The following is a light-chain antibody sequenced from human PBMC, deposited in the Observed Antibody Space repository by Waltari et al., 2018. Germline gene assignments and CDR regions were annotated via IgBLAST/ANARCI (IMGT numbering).Light chain of an antibody. V-gene: IGKV4-1*01. CDR1: QSVLYSSNNKNY. J-gene: IGKJ4*01. Sequence: DIVMTQSPDSLAVSLGERATINCKSSQSVLYSSNNKNYLAWYQQKPGQPPKLLIYWASTRESGVPDRFSGSGSGTDFTLTISSLQSDDFAVYYCHQYNNWPPSLTFGGGTKVEI. CDR2: WAS. CDR3: HQYNNWPPSLT.